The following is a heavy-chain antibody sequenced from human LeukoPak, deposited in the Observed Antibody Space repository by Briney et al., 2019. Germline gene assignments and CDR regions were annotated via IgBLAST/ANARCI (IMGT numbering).Heavy chain of an antibody. CDR3: ARDVTPGDWYTLDY. D-gene: IGHD6-19*01. CDR1: GFTFSSYS. V-gene: IGHV3-21*01. CDR2: ISSSSSYI. Sequence: GGSLRLSCAASGFTFSSYSMNWVRQAPGKGLEWVSSISSSSSYIYYADSVKGRFTISRDNAKNSLYLQMNSLRAEDTAVYYCARDVTPGDWYTLDYWGQGTLVTVSS. J-gene: IGHJ4*02.